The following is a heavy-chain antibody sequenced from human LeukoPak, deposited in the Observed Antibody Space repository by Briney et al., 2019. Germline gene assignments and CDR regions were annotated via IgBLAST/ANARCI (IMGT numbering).Heavy chain of an antibody. D-gene: IGHD2-2*02. J-gene: IGHJ4*02. CDR1: GFTFSGSA. CDR2: IRSKANSYAT. V-gene: IGHV3-73*01. Sequence: PGGSLRLSCAASGFTFSGSAMHWVRQASGKGLEWVGRIRSKANSYATAYAASVKGRFTISRDDSKNTAYLQMNSLKTEDTAVYYCTRLQLATDRVDCSSTSCYKDYWGQGTLVTVPS. CDR3: TRLQLATDRVDCSSTSCYKDY.